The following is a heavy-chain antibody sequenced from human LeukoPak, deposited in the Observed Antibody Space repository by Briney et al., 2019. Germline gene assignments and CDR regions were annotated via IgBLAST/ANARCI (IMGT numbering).Heavy chain of an antibody. V-gene: IGHV3-9*01. CDR3: ARDLLDTAKFDY. D-gene: IGHD5-18*01. CDR1: GFTFDDYA. CDR2: ISWNSGSI. J-gene: IGHJ4*02. Sequence: TGGSLRLSCAASGFTFDDYAMHWVRQAPGKGLEWVSGISWNSGSIGYADSVKGRFTISRDNAKNSLYLQMNSLRAEDTAVYYCARDLLDTAKFDYWGQGTLVTVSS.